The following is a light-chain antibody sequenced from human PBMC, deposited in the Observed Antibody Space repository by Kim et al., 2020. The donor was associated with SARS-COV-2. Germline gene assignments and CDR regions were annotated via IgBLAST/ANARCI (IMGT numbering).Light chain of an antibody. CDR1: QGINTY. J-gene: IGKJ2*01. Sequence: SASVGDIVTITCRASQGINTYLAWYQQRPGKAPKLLIYLASTLESGVPPRFSGSGFGTEFTLTINGLQPDDFATYYCQHYVRFPYTFGQGTKLEI. V-gene: IGKV1-5*03. CDR2: LAS. CDR3: QHYVRFPYT.